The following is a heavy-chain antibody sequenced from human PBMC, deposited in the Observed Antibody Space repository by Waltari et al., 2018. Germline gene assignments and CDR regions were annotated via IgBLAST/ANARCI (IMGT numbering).Heavy chain of an antibody. Sequence: EVQLVESGGGLIQPGGSLRLSCAASGFTVSSNYMSWVRQAPGKGLEWVSVIYSGGSTYYADSVKGRFTISRDNSKNTQYLQMNSLRAEDTAVYYCARVSHYDFWSWGGMDVWGQGTTVTVSS. V-gene: IGHV3-53*01. CDR2: IYSGGST. CDR1: GFTVSSNY. CDR3: ARVSHYDFWSWGGMDV. J-gene: IGHJ6*02. D-gene: IGHD3-3*01.